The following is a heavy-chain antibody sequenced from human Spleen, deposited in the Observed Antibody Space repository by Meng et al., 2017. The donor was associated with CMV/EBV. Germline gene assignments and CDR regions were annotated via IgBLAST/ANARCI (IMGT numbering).Heavy chain of an antibody. Sequence: GSFSAYYWSWIRQPPGKGLEWIGEINHSGSTNYNPSLKSRVTISVDTSKNQFSLKLSSVTAADTAVYYCARAVNYDSSGYYGNWFDPWGQGTLVTVSS. J-gene: IGHJ5*02. CDR3: ARAVNYDSSGYYGNWFDP. CDR2: INHSGST. D-gene: IGHD3-22*01. CDR1: GSFSAYY. V-gene: IGHV4-34*01.